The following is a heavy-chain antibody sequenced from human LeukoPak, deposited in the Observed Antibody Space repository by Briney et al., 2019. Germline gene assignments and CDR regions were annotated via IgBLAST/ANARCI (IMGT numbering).Heavy chain of an antibody. D-gene: IGHD2-2*01. CDR3: ARGAYCSSTSCYIERYYYYYMDV. Sequence: SETLSLTCTVSGGSISSYYWSWIRQPAGKGLEWIGRIYTSRSTNYNPSLKSRVTMSVDTSKNQFSLKLSSVTAADTAVYYCARGAYCSSTSCYIERYYYYYMDVWGKGTTVTVSS. J-gene: IGHJ6*03. CDR1: GGSISSYY. CDR2: IYTSRST. V-gene: IGHV4-4*07.